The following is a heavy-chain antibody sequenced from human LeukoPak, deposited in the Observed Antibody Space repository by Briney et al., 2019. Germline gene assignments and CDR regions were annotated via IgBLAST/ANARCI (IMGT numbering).Heavy chain of an antibody. CDR1: GGSFSGYY. Sequence: SETLSLTCAVYGGSFSGYYWSWIRQPPGKGLEWIGEINHSGSTNYNPSLKSRVTISVDTSKNQFSLKLSSVTAADTAVYYCARAPRFVRKGTYYFDYWGQGTLVTVSS. CDR2: INHSGST. CDR3: ARAPRFVRKGTYYFDY. J-gene: IGHJ4*02. V-gene: IGHV4-34*01. D-gene: IGHD1-1*01.